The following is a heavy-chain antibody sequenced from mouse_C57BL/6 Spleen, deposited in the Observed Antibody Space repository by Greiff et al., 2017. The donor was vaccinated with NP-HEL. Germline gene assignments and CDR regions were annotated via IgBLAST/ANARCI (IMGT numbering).Heavy chain of an antibody. CDR2: IDPETGGT. V-gene: IGHV1-15*01. Sequence: VQLVESGAELVRPGASVTLSCKASGYTFTDYEMHWVKQTPVHGLEWIGAIDPETGGTAYNQKFKGKAILTADKSSSTAYMELRSLTSEDSAVYYCTRDSSGTGYFDYWGQGTTLTVSS. D-gene: IGHD3-2*02. CDR3: TRDSSGTGYFDY. CDR1: GYTFTDYE. J-gene: IGHJ2*01.